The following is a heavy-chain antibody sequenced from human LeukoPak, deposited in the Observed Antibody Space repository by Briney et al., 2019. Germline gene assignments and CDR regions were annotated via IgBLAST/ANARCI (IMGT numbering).Heavy chain of an antibody. D-gene: IGHD1-26*01. J-gene: IGHJ4*02. V-gene: IGHV1-69*04. Sequence: SVKVSCKASGGTFSSYAISWVRQAPGQGLEWMGRIIPILGIANYAQKFQGRVTITADKSTSTAYMELSSLRSEDTAVYYCASPRIVGATPLGFDYWGQGTLVTVSS. CDR3: ASPRIVGATPLGFDY. CDR2: IIPILGIA. CDR1: GGTFSSYA.